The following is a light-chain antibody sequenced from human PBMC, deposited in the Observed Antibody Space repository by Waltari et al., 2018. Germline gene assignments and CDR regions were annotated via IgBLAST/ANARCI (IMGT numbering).Light chain of an antibody. CDR2: KND. CDR3: ATWDESLGAI. J-gene: IGLJ2*01. Sequence: QSVLTQPASASGTPGQRVTISCSGGDSDIGRNYVYWYQQFPGSAPKLLIYKNDQRPSGAPDRFSGSKSGTSASLAISGLRSEDEAEYSCATWDESLGAIFGGGTKLTVV. CDR1: DSDIGRNY. V-gene: IGLV1-47*01.